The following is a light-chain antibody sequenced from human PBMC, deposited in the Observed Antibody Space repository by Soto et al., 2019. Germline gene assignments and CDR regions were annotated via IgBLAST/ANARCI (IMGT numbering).Light chain of an antibody. CDR1: QTVLHSSNNKNF. CDR3: HQYYSAPYT. Sequence: DIVMTQSPDSLTVSLGERATINCKSSQTVLHSSNNKNFLAWYQQKPGQPPKLLIYWASTRQSGVPDRFSGSGSGTDFTLTISSLQSEDVAVYYCHQYYSAPYTCGQGTKLEIK. CDR2: WAS. J-gene: IGKJ2*01. V-gene: IGKV4-1*01.